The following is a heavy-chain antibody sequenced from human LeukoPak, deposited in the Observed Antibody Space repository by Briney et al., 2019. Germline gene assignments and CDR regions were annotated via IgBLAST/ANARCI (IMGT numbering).Heavy chain of an antibody. CDR1: GGSFSGYY. D-gene: IGHD3-10*01. CDR3: ARVRFRGVIIN. V-gene: IGHV4-34*01. J-gene: IGHJ4*01. CDR2: INHSGST. Sequence: PSETLSLTCAVYGGSFSGYYWSWIRQPPGKGLEWIGEINHSGSTNYNPSLKSRVTISVDTSKNQFSLKLSSVTAADTAVCYCARVRFRGVIINWGQEPWSPSPQ.